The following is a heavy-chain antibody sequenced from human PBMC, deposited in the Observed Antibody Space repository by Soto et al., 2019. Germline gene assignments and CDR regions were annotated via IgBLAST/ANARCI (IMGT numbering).Heavy chain of an antibody. CDR2: ISGSGGST. J-gene: IGHJ4*01. CDR1: RLRLKISA. D-gene: IGHD1-7*01. CDR3: ATLITGTPKSKY. Sequence: AACRLRLKISAVSLVLQAPGKGLEWVSAISGSGGSTYYADSVKGRFTISRDNSKNTLYLQMDSLRAEDTAVYDCATLITGTPKSKYWAHRTLDTVTS. V-gene: IGHV3-23*01.